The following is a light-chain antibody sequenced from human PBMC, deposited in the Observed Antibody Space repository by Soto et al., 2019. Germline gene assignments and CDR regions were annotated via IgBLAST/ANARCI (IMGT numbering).Light chain of an antibody. V-gene: IGKV3-11*01. CDR3: QQRDNRT. CDR1: QSFSNY. CDR2: DAS. Sequence: EIVLTQSPATLSLSPGERATLSCRASQSFSNYLAWYQQKPGQAPRLFIYDASNRATGIPARFSGSGSGTDFTLTISSLEPEDFAVYYCQQRDNRTFGQGTKVEMK. J-gene: IGKJ1*01.